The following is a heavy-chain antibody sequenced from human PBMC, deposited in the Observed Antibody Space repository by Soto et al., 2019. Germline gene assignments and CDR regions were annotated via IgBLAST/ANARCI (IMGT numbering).Heavy chain of an antibody. CDR1: GFSLSTTEVG. CDR2: IYWDDDK. Sequence: QITLKESGPTLVTPTQTLTLTCTFSGFSLSTTEVGVGWIRQPPGKALELLALIYWDDDKRYSPSLKSRLTISKDTSRNQVVLTVTNVDPGDTATYYCAHRQFDHGGWDRGVFDYWGQGILVTVSS. D-gene: IGHD6-19*01. CDR3: AHRQFDHGGWDRGVFDY. J-gene: IGHJ4*02. V-gene: IGHV2-5*02.